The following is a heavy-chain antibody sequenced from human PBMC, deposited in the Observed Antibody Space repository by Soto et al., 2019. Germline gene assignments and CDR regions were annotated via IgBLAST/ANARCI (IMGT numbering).Heavy chain of an antibody. J-gene: IGHJ6*02. CDR2: IYSGGST. Sequence: EVQLVESGGGLVQPGGSLRLSCAASGFTVSSNYMSWVRQAPGKGLEWVSVIYSGGSTYYADSVKGRFTISRDNSKNTLYLQMNSLRAEDTAVYYCARDFIVEGATRGALYYYGMDVWGQGTTVTVSS. CDR3: ARDFIVEGATRGALYYYGMDV. CDR1: GFTVSSNY. V-gene: IGHV3-66*01. D-gene: IGHD1-26*01.